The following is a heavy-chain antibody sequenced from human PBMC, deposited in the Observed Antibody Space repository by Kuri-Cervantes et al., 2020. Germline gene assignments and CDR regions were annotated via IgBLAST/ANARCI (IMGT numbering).Heavy chain of an antibody. J-gene: IGHJ6*02. V-gene: IGHV3-30-3*01. CDR1: GFTFSSYA. CDR3: ARDKVVVVVAATYYYYYGMDV. Sequence: GGSLRLSCAASGFTFSSYAMHWVRQAPGKGLEWVAVISYGGSNKYYADSVKGRFTISRDNSKNTLYLQMNSLRAEDTAVYYCARDKVVVVVAATYYYYYGMDVWGQGTTVTVSS. CDR2: ISYGGSNK. D-gene: IGHD2-15*01.